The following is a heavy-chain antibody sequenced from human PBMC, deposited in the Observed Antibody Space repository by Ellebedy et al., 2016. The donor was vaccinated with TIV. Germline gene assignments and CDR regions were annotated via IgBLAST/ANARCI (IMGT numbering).Heavy chain of an antibody. D-gene: IGHD3-10*01. Sequence: MPSEILSLTCAVYGGSLSGYYWSWIRQPPGKGLEWIGEINHSGSTNYNSSLKSRVTISLDTSKNQFSLKLSSVTAADTAVYFCSGAYGRATPKYWGQGTLVTVSS. CDR2: INHSGST. CDR3: SGAYGRATPKY. J-gene: IGHJ4*02. CDR1: GGSLSGYY. V-gene: IGHV4-34*03.